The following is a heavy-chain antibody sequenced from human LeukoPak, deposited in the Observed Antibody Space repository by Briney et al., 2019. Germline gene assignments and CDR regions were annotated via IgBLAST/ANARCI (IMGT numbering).Heavy chain of an antibody. Sequence: PSETLSLTCTVSGHSISNSNYHWGWIRQPPGKGLEWIGKFYFTETYSNPSLKSRVTISMKTSKNQSSLKLSSVTAADTAVFYCARISGPYYYAVDVWGQGTTVTVSS. D-gene: IGHD3-10*01. V-gene: IGHV4-39*01. CDR1: GHSISNSNYH. J-gene: IGHJ6*02. CDR2: FYFTET. CDR3: ARISGPYYYAVDV.